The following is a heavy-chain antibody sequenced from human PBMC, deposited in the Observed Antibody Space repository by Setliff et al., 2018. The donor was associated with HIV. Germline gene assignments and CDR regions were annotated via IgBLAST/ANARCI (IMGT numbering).Heavy chain of an antibody. CDR1: GGSFSGYY. CDR2: INHSGST. CDR3: ARGRGYSYGYKYYHYMDV. Sequence: SETLSLTCAVYGGSFSGYYWSWIRQPPGKGLEWIGEINHSGSTNYNPSLKSRVTISVDTSKNQFSLKLSSVTAADTAVYYCARGRGYSYGYKYYHYMDVWGKGTTGTV. J-gene: IGHJ6*03. V-gene: IGHV4-34*01. D-gene: IGHD5-18*01.